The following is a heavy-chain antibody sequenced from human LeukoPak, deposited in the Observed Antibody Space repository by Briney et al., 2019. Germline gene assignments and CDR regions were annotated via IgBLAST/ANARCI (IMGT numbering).Heavy chain of an antibody. Sequence: SETLSLTCTVSGGSISSGSYYWSWIRQHPGKGLEWIGYIYYSGSTYYNPSLKSRVTISVDTSKNQFSLKLSSVTAADTAVYYCARVQGMVYANFDYWGQGTLVTVSS. CDR1: GGSISSGSYY. D-gene: IGHD2-8*01. CDR2: IYYSGST. J-gene: IGHJ4*02. V-gene: IGHV4-31*03. CDR3: ARVQGMVYANFDY.